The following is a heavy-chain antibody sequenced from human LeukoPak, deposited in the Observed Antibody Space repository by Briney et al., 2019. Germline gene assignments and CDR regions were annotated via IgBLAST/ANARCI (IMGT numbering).Heavy chain of an antibody. CDR3: ARDHGGDGYNYPEYFQH. CDR1: GFTFSAYW. J-gene: IGHJ1*01. D-gene: IGHD5-24*01. CDR2: IKQEGSDK. Sequence: GGSLRLSCAASGFTFSAYWMSWVRQAPGKGLEWVANIKQEGSDKYYVDSVKGRFTISRDNAKNSLYLQMNNLRVEDTAVYYCARDHGGDGYNYPEYFQHWGQGTLVTVSS. V-gene: IGHV3-7*01.